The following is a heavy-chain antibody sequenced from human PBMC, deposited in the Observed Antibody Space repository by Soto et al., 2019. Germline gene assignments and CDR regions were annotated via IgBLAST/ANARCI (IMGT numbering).Heavy chain of an antibody. D-gene: IGHD3-10*01. CDR1: GFTFSSYA. CDR3: AKAPVRGVIITWDY. V-gene: IGHV3-23*01. Sequence: GSLRLSCAASGFTFSSYAMSWVRQAPGKGLEWVSAISGSGGSTYYADSVKGRFTISRDNSKNTLYLQMNSLRAEDTAVYYCAKAPVRGVIITWDYWGQGTLVTVSS. CDR2: ISGSGGST. J-gene: IGHJ4*02.